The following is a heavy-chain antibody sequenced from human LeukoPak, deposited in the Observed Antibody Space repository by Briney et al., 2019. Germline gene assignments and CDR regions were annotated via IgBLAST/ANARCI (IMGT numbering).Heavy chain of an antibody. D-gene: IGHD2-21*02. CDR3: AKGEHILVVTSADY. CDR1: GFTFINYG. Sequence: GGSLRLSCAASGFTFINYGMHWVRQAPGKGLEWVAFIHYDGSYEHYADSVKGRFTISRDNSKNTVYLQMNSLRAEDTAVYYCAKGEHILVVTSADYWGQGTLVTVSS. CDR2: IHYDGSYE. J-gene: IGHJ4*02. V-gene: IGHV3-30*02.